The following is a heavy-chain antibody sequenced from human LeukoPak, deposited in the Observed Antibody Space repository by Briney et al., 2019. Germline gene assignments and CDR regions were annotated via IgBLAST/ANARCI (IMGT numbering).Heavy chain of an antibody. CDR2: FDPEDVET. V-gene: IGHV1-24*01. J-gene: IGHJ4*02. Sequence: ASVKVSCKVSGYTLTELSMHWVRQAPGKGLEWMGGFDPEDVETIYAQKFQGRVTMTEDTSTDTAYMELSSLRSEDTAVYYCATEYPSEMATIPSARYFDYWGQGTLVTVSS. CDR1: GYTLTELS. CDR3: ATEYPSEMATIPSARYFDY. D-gene: IGHD5-24*01.